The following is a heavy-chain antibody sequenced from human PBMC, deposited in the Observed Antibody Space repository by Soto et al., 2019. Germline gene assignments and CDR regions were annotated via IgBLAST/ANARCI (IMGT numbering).Heavy chain of an antibody. CDR3: ARAEVLGYDSSGYYHLGRIYGMDV. J-gene: IGHJ6*02. CDR2: TYHSGNP. V-gene: IGHV4-30-2*01. CDR1: GDTISTGGYT. Sequence: PSETLSLTCDVSGDTISTGGYTWAWIRQPPGKALEWIGHTYHSGNPYYNPSLKSRVIISVDRSKNQFSLKVRSVTAADTAVYYCARAEVLGYDSSGYYHLGRIYGMDVWGQGTTVT. D-gene: IGHD3-22*01.